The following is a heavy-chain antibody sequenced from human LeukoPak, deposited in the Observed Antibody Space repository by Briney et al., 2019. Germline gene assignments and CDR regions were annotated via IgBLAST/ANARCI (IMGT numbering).Heavy chain of an antibody. CDR3: ARPSARGGY. V-gene: IGHV3-21*01. D-gene: IGHD6-6*01. Sequence: GESLRLSCAASGFIFSDYSMNWVRQAPGKGLEWVSSISSTSTYIYNADSVKGRFTVSRDNAKNSLYLQMNSLRAEDTAVYYCARPSARGGYWGQGTLVTVSS. CDR2: ISSTSTYI. CDR1: GFIFSDYS. J-gene: IGHJ4*02.